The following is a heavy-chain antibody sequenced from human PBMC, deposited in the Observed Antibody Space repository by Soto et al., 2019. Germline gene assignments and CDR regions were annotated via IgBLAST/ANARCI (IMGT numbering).Heavy chain of an antibody. D-gene: IGHD3-10*01. J-gene: IGHJ6*02. CDR1: GRSISRSSYY. CDR2: IYYSGST. V-gene: IGHV4-39*01. Sequence: PETLSLTCTVSGRSISRSSYYWGWLRQPPGKGLEWIGSIYYSGSTYYNPSLKSRVTISVDTSKNQFSLKLSSVTAADTAVYYCARLRPTNYYGSGSFYYGMDVWGQGTTVTVSS. CDR3: ARLRPTNYYGSGSFYYGMDV.